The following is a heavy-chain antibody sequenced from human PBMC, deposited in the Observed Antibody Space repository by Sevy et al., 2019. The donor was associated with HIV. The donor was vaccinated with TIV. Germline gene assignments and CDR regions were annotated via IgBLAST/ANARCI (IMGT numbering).Heavy chain of an antibody. CDR1: GYIFTNHA. Sequence: ASVKVSCETSGYIFTNHAFSWVRQAPGQGLEWLGWITPYNGRTKSAEKIKGRLTMSTDTSTATVYMELGSLRADDTAVYFCAREIYFHDANSYYALDVWGQGTLVTVSS. V-gene: IGHV1-18*04. CDR2: ITPYNGRT. CDR3: AREIYFHDANSYYALDV. J-gene: IGHJ1*01. D-gene: IGHD3-22*01.